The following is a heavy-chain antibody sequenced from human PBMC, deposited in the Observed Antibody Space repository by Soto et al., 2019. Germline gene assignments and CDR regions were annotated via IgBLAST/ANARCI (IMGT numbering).Heavy chain of an antibody. Sequence: TSETLSLTCTVSGGSISSSSYYWGWIRRPPGKGLEWIGSIYYSGSTYYNPSLKSRVTISVDTSKNQFSLKLSSVTAADTAVYYCARKLGYYDILTGPWGQGTLVTVSS. D-gene: IGHD3-9*01. V-gene: IGHV4-39*01. CDR3: ARKLGYYDILTGP. J-gene: IGHJ4*02. CDR1: GGSISSSSYY. CDR2: IYYSGST.